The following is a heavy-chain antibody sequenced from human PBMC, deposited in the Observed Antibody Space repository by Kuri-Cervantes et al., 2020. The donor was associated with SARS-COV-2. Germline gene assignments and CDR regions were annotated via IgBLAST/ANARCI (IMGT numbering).Heavy chain of an antibody. Sequence: GESLKISCKGSGYSFTSYWISWVRQMPGKGLEWMGRIDPSDSYTNYSPSFQGHVTFSADKSISTAYLQWSSLEASDTAMYYCARQGWELFQWSNDFDYWGQGTLVTVSS. J-gene: IGHJ4*02. V-gene: IGHV5-10-1*01. CDR2: IDPSDSYT. CDR3: ARQGWELFQWSNDFDY. D-gene: IGHD1-26*01. CDR1: GYSFTSYW.